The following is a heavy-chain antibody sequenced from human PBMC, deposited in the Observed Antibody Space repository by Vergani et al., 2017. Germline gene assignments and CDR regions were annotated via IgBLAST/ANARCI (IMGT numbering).Heavy chain of an antibody. CDR1: GGTFSSYA. CDR2: IIPILGIA. CDR3: ARDGYNYRYYYDGMDV. V-gene: IGHV1-69*04. J-gene: IGHJ6*02. D-gene: IGHD5-24*01. Sequence: QVQLVQSGAEVKKPGSSVKVSCKASGGTFSSYAISWVRQAPGQGLEWMGRIIPILGIANYAKKFQGRVTITSDKSTSPAYMELSSLRSEDTAVYYCARDGYNYRYYYDGMDVWGQGTTVTVSS.